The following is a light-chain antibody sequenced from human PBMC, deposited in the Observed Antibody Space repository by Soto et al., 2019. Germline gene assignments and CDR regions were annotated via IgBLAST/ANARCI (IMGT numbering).Light chain of an antibody. CDR1: ISNVGTNT. CDR2: SNN. CDR3: ATWDDILNGPV. V-gene: IGLV1-44*01. J-gene: IGLJ1*01. Sequence: QSLMTLPPWASGTPGQSVTISCYGSISNVGTNTVSWYLQLPGTAPKLLIYSNNLRPSGVPDRFSASRSGTSASLAISGLQSGDEADYYCATWDDILNGPVFGGGTKVTVL.